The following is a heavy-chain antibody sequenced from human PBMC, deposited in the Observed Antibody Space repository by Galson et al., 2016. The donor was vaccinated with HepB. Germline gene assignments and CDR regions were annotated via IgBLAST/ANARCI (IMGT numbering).Heavy chain of an antibody. CDR1: GFSFRSYD. D-gene: IGHD2-15*01. J-gene: IGHJ4*02. CDR3: ARDSFGGFRPFAY. CDR2: IDTADNT. V-gene: IGHV3-13*01. Sequence: SLRLSCAGAGFSFRSYDMHWVRQTAGRGLEWVSSIDTADNTFYAVSMKGRLTISRENDKNSMHLQIHRLRADATAVYFCARDSFGGFRPFAYWCQGTLVTVSS.